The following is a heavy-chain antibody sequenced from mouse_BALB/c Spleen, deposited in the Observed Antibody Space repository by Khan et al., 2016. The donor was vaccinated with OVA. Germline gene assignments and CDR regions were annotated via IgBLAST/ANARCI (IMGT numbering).Heavy chain of an antibody. Sequence: QVQLQQFGAELMKPGASVKISCKATGYTFSSYWIEWVKQRPGHGLEWIGEILPGSGSTNYTEKFKGKAKFNADTSSNTAYMHLNSLTSEDSAVYYCTRTDNYRDYFDYWGQGTALTVSS. J-gene: IGHJ2*01. D-gene: IGHD1-3*01. V-gene: IGHV1-9*01. CDR2: ILPGSGST. CDR3: TRTDNYRDYFDY. CDR1: GYTFSSYW.